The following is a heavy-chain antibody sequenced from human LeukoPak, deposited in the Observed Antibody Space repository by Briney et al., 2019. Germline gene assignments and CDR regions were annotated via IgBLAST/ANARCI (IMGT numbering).Heavy chain of an antibody. Sequence: GASVKVSCKASGYTFTSYDINWVRQATGQGLEWMGWMNPNSGNTGYAQKFQGRVTITRDTSISTAYMDLSSLRSEDTAVYYCARGPASAKSADGYNHCYYYMDGWGKGTPVTLSS. J-gene: IGHJ6*03. D-gene: IGHD5-12*01. V-gene: IGHV1-8*03. CDR3: ARGPASAKSADGYNHCYYYMDG. CDR1: GYTFTSYD. CDR2: MNPNSGNT.